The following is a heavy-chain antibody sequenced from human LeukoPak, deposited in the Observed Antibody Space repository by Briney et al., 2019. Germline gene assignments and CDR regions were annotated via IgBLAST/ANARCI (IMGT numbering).Heavy chain of an antibody. CDR1: GYTFTGYY. CDR2: INPNSGGT. V-gene: IGHV1-2*02. CDR3: ATYITMDAATDY. Sequence: ASVKVSCKASGYTFTGYYMHWVRQAPGQGLEWMGWINPNSGGTNYAQKFQGRVTMTRDTSISTAYMELSRLRSDDTAVYYCATYITMDAATDYWGQGTLLTVSS. J-gene: IGHJ4*02. D-gene: IGHD3-10*01.